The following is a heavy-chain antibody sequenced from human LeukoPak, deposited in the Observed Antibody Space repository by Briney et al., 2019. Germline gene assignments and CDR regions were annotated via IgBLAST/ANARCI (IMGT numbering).Heavy chain of an antibody. D-gene: IGHD3-9*01. CDR3: ARASVERAVRYFDWLFRPPHYYYYMDV. Sequence: GASVKVSCKASGYTFTGYYMHWVRQAPGQGLEWMGCINPNSGGTKYAQKFQGRVTMTRNTSISTAYMELSSLRSEDTAVYYCARASVERAVRYFDWLFRPPHYYYYMDVWGKGTTVTISS. CDR1: GYTFTGYY. CDR2: INPNSGGT. J-gene: IGHJ6*03. V-gene: IGHV1-2*02.